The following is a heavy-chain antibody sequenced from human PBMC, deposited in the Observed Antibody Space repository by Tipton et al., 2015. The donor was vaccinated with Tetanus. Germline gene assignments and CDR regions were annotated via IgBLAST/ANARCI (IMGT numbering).Heavy chain of an antibody. V-gene: IGHV3-7*01. J-gene: IGHJ4*02. CDR1: GFTFSSSW. CDR3: VRDFAEFDY. Sequence: SLRLSCAVSGFTFSSSWMSWVRQVPGEGLEWVANINGGGNEKYYVDSVKGRFTISRDNAKNSLYLQMNSLRGEDTAVYYCVRDFAEFDYWGQGTLVTVSS. CDR2: INGGGNEK.